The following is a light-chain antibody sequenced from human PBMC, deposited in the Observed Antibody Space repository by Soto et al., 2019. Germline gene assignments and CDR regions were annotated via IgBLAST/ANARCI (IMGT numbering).Light chain of an antibody. CDR3: QQYNNWPPIT. CDR2: DAS. J-gene: IGKJ5*01. CDR1: QTVRNNY. V-gene: IGKV3-20*01. Sequence: EFVLTQSPGTLSLSPWERATLSCRASQTVRNNYLAWYQQKPGQAPRLLIYDASSRATGIPDRFSGGGSGTEFTLTISSLQSEDFAVYYCQQYNNWPPITFGQGTRLEIK.